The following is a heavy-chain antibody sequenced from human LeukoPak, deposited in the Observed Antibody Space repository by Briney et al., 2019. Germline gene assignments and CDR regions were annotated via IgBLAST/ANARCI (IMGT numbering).Heavy chain of an antibody. CDR2: IYYSGST. V-gene: IGHV4-59*12. CDR3: ARRGRVGGSGSYGDFDY. J-gene: IGHJ4*02. CDR1: GGSISSYY. D-gene: IGHD3-10*01. Sequence: PSETLSLTCTVSGGSISSYYWSWIRQPPGKGLEWIGYIYYSGSTNYKPSLKSRVTISVDTSKNQFSLKLNSVTAADTAVYYCARRGRVGGSGSYGDFDYWGQGTLVTVSS.